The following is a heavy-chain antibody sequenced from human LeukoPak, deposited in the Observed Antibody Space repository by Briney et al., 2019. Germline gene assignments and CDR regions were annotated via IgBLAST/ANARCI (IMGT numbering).Heavy chain of an antibody. CDR1: GGSFTTYD. Sequence: SMKVSCKTSGGSFTTYDITWLRQAPGQGLEWMARVIPSVGVAEYAQKFQGRVTITADTSTTTAHMELSSLTPEDTAVYFCARVRGATSGAGYYDYWGQGTLLTVSS. CDR2: VIPSVGVA. CDR3: ARVRGATSGAGYYDY. J-gene: IGHJ4*02. V-gene: IGHV1-69*04. D-gene: IGHD2-15*01.